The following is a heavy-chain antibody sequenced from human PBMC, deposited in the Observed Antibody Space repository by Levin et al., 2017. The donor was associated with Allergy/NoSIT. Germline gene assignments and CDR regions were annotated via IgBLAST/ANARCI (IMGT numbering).Heavy chain of an antibody. Sequence: PGGSLRLSCAASGFRFSTYAMSWVRQAPGKGLEWVSSITGSGGDTYYADSVKGRFTISRDNSKATLYLQMNSLKADDTAIYYCAKTTSPFWSDFFDSWGQGTVVTVSS. CDR1: GFRFSTYA. J-gene: IGHJ4*02. CDR2: ITGSGGDT. CDR3: AKTTSPFWSDFFDS. V-gene: IGHV3-23*01. D-gene: IGHD3-3*01.